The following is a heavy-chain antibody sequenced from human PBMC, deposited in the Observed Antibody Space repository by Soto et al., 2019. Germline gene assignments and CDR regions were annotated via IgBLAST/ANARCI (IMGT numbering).Heavy chain of an antibody. CDR3: ARSGLGDFWSGYYRFDY. CDR2: INPNSGGT. V-gene: IGHV1-2*04. D-gene: IGHD3-3*01. Sequence: QVQLVQSGAEVKKPGASVKVSCKASGYTFTGYYMHWVRQAPGQGLEWMGWINPNSGGTNYAQKFQGWVTMTRDTSISTAYMELSRLSSDDTAVYYCARSGLGDFWSGYYRFDYWGQGTLVTVSS. J-gene: IGHJ4*02. CDR1: GYTFTGYY.